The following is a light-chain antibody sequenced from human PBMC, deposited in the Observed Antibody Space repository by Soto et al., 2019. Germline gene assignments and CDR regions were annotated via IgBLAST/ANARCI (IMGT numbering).Light chain of an antibody. J-gene: IGKJ3*01. Sequence: AIQLTQSPSSLSASVGDRVTITCRANQGISSDLAWYQQKPGKAPKLLIYDASSLESGVPSRFSGSGSGTDFTLTISSLQPEDFANYYCQQFNSYPLTFGPGTKVDIK. CDR3: QQFNSYPLT. V-gene: IGKV1-13*02. CDR1: QGISSD. CDR2: DAS.